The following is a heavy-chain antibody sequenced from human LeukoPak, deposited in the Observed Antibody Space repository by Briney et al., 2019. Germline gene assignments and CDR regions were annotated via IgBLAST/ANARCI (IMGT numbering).Heavy chain of an antibody. D-gene: IGHD3-22*01. CDR1: GYTFTNYG. V-gene: IGHV1-18*01. CDR3: ARVAAGDSRPYFDY. Sequence: RASVKVSCKASGYTFTNYGVSWVRQAPGQGLEWMGWISGYNGYTNYAQKLQGRVTMTTDTSTSTAYMELRSLRSDDTAVYYCARVAAGDSRPYFDYWGQGTLVTVSS. CDR2: ISGYNGYT. J-gene: IGHJ4*02.